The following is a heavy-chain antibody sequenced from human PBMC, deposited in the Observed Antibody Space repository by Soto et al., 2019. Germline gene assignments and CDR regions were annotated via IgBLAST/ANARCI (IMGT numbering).Heavy chain of an antibody. CDR3: AREGYYDYFGMDV. J-gene: IGHJ6*02. CDR1: EVTIDDYG. CDR2: INWNGGST. V-gene: IGHV3-20*04. Sequence: RDPCGAAEVTIDDYGMSRVSKNPGKGLEWVSGINWNGGSTGYADSVKGRFTISRDNAKNSLYLQMNSLRAEDTALYYCAREGYYDYFGMDVWGQGTTVTVSS.